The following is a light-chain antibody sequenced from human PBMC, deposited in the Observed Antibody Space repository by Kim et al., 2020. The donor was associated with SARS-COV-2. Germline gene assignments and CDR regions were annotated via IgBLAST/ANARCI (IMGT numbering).Light chain of an antibody. Sequence: PGERATLSCRASQSVSSYLAWYQQKPGQAPRLLIYDASNRATGIPARFSGSGSGTDFTLTISSLEPEDFAVYYCQQRSNWITFGQGTRLEIK. V-gene: IGKV3-11*01. CDR3: QQRSNWIT. J-gene: IGKJ5*01. CDR2: DAS. CDR1: QSVSSY.